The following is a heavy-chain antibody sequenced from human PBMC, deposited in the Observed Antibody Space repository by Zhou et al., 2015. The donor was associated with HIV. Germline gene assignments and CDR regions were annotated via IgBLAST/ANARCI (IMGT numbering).Heavy chain of an antibody. Sequence: VQLVESGGGLVKPGGSLRLSCAASGFTFSSYAMNWVRQAPGKGLEWVSSISGSGGSTYYRDSVKGRFTISRDNSKNTLYLQMKTLRAEDTAVYYCAKKGEMTRYCSGGSCYYDYWGQGTLVTVSS. D-gene: IGHD2-15*01. CDR1: GFTFSSYA. CDR3: AKKGEMTRYCSGGSCYYDY. V-gene: IGHV3-23*04. J-gene: IGHJ4*02. CDR2: ISGSGGST.